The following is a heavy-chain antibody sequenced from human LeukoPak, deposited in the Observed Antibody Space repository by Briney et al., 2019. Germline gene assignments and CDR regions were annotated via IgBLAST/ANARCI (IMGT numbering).Heavy chain of an antibody. V-gene: IGHV1-8*03. D-gene: IGHD2-2*01. J-gene: IGHJ6*03. Sequence: EASVKVSCKASGGTFSTYAVTWVRQAPGQGLEWMGWMNPNSGNTGYAQKFQGRVTITRNTSISTAYMELSSLRSEDTAVYYCARGRAVVPAAMFKYYYYYYMDVWGKGTTVTVSS. CDR1: GGTFSTYA. CDR3: ARGRAVVPAAMFKYYYYYYMDV. CDR2: MNPNSGNT.